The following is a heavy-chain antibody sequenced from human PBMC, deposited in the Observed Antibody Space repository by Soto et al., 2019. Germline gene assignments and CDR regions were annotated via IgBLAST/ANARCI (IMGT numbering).Heavy chain of an antibody. D-gene: IGHD2-2*01. J-gene: IGHJ3*02. CDR3: ARDADIVVVPAAMGTGAIDI. V-gene: IGHV1-3*01. Sequence: ASVKVSCKASGYTFTSYAMHWVRQAPGQRLEWMGWINAGNGNTKYSQKFQGRVTITRDTSASTAYMELSSLRSEDTAVYYCARDADIVVVPAAMGTGAIDIWGQGTMVTV. CDR1: GYTFTSYA. CDR2: INAGNGNT.